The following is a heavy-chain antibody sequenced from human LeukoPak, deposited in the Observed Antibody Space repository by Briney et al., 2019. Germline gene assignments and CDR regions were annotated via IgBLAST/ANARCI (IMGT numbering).Heavy chain of an antibody. CDR2: ISDTGNT. Sequence: GGSLRLSCEASGFNVNVAYLSWVRQAPGKGLEWVSAISDTGNTYHADSVKGRFTISRDSSKNTLFLQMNRLRPEDAAVYYCAKAPVTTCRGAFCYPFDYWGLGTLVTVSS. D-gene: IGHD2-15*01. CDR3: AKAPVTTCRGAFCYPFDY. CDR1: GFNVNVAY. V-gene: IGHV3-53*01. J-gene: IGHJ4*02.